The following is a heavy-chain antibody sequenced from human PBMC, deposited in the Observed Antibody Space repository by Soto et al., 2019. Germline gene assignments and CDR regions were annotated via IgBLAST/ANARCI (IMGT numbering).Heavy chain of an antibody. D-gene: IGHD6-6*01. V-gene: IGHV4-59*01. CDR3: ARVIGYSSSPGFYYGMDV. Sequence: PSETLSLTCTFSGVSISSYYLSWIRQPPGKGLEWIGYIYYSGSTDYNPSLKSRVTISVDTSKNQFSLKLSSVTAADTAVYYCARVIGYSSSPGFYYGMDVWGQGTTVTVSS. J-gene: IGHJ6*02. CDR1: GVSISSYY. CDR2: IYYSGST.